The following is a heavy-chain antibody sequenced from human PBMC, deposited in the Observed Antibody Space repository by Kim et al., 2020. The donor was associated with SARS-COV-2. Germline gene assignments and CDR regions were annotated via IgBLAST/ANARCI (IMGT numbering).Heavy chain of an antibody. D-gene: IGHD3-9*01. CDR3: ARGVDFKDHSNPAYDILTGFYFDY. V-gene: IGHV1-46*01. J-gene: IGHJ4*02. CDR2: INPSGGST. Sequence: ASVKVSCKASGYTFTSYYMHWVRQAPGQGLEWMGIINPSGGSTSYAQKFQGRVTMTRDTSTSTVYMELSSLRSEDTAVYYCARGVDFKDHSNPAYDILTGFYFDYWGQGTLVTVSS. CDR1: GYTFTSYY.